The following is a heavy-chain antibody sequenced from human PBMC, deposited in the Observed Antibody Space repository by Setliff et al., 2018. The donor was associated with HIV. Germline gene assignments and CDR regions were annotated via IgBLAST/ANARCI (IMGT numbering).Heavy chain of an antibody. Sequence: PSETLSLTCGIYGGSFSDYYWSWIRQPPGKGLEWIGEIDHRGRPKYNPSLNSRVTMSVDKSRNQFSLKVSPVTAADTAVYYCAREKDPRFGSGSWAFGMWGQGTQVTVSS. CDR3: AREKDPRFGSGSWAFGM. D-gene: IGHD3-10*01. J-gene: IGHJ3*02. CDR1: GGSFSDYY. CDR2: IDHRGRP. V-gene: IGHV4-34*01.